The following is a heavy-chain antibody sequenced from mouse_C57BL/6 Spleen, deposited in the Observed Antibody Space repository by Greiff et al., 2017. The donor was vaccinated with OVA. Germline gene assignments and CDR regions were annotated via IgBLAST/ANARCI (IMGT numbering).Heavy chain of an antibody. J-gene: IGHJ3*01. D-gene: IGHD2-4*01. CDR3: ARGGYDYEFAY. CDR2: ISYSGST. V-gene: IGHV3-1*01. CDR1: GYSITSGYD. Sequence: DVKLQESGPGMVKPSQSLSLTCTVTGYSITSGYDWHWIRHFPGNKLEWMGYISYSGSTNYNPSLKSRISITHDTSKNHFFLKLNSVTTEDTATYYCARGGYDYEFAYWGQGTLVTVSA.